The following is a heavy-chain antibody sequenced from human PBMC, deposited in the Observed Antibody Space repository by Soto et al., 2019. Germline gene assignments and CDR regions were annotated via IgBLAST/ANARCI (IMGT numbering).Heavy chain of an antibody. J-gene: IGHJ5*02. D-gene: IGHD3-10*01. CDR2: INHSGST. V-gene: IGHV4-34*01. CDR3: ARGLGYGSGPSKRNWFDP. Sequence: PSETLSLTCTVYGGSFSGYYWSWIRQPPGRGLEWIGEINHSGSTNYNPSLKSRVTISVDTSKNQFSLKLSSVTAADTAVYYCARGLGYGSGPSKRNWFDPWGQGTLVTVS. CDR1: GGSFSGYY.